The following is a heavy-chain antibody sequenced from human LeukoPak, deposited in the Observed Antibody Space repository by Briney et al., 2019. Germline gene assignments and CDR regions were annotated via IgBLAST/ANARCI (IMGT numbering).Heavy chain of an antibody. D-gene: IGHD3-22*01. CDR2: ISAYNGNT. V-gene: IGHV1-18*01. CDR3: ARDRYYYDSSGYYYVPLFDY. CDR1: GYTFTSYG. Sequence: GASVKVSCKASGYTFTSYGISWVRQAPGQGLEWMGWISAYNGNTNYAQKLQGRVTMTTDTSTSTAYMELRSLRSDDTAVYYCARDRYYYDSSGYYYVPLFDYWGQGTLVTVSS. J-gene: IGHJ4*02.